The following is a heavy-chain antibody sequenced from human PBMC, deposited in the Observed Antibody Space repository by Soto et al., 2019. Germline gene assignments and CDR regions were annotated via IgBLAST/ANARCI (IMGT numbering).Heavy chain of an antibody. CDR3: AKVEAGDLLPQGY. CDR1: GFTFSRYA. CDR2: VSGSGDST. V-gene: IGHV3-23*01. Sequence: GGSLRLSCAASGFTFSRYAMSWVRQAPGKGLEWVSAVSGSGDSTYYADSVKGRFTVSRDNSKNTLYLQMDNLRVEDTAVLYCAKVEAGDLLPQGYWGQGTLVTVSS. J-gene: IGHJ4*02. D-gene: IGHD1-26*01.